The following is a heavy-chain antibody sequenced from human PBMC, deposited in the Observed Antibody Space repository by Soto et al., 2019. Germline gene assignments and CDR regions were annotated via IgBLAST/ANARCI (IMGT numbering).Heavy chain of an antibody. Sequence: GGSLRLSCAASGFTFSSYGMHWVRQAPGKGLEWVAVISYDGSNKYYADSVKGRFTISRDNSKNTLYLQMNSLRAEDTAVYYCAKDLRIAARPGYYYNGMDVWGQGTTVTVSS. J-gene: IGHJ6*02. D-gene: IGHD6-6*01. CDR3: AKDLRIAARPGYYYNGMDV. CDR2: ISYDGSNK. V-gene: IGHV3-30*18. CDR1: GFTFSSYG.